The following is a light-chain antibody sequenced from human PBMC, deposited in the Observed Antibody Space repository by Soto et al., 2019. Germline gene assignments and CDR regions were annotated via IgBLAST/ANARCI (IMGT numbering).Light chain of an antibody. CDR1: QSISTW. J-gene: IGKJ2*01. CDR3: QQNSSSPNT. CDR2: DAS. V-gene: IGKV1-5*01. Sequence: DIQMTQSPSTVSASVGDAVTITCRASQSISTWLAWYQQKPGKAPNLLIYDASTLESGGPSGFSGGESGTEFPLTNSSLQPDDSATYYCQQNSSSPNTFGQGPKLEIK.